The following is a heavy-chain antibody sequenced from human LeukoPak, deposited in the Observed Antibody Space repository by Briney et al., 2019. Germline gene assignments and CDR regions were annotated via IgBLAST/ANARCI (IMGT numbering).Heavy chain of an antibody. Sequence: GGSLRLSCAASGFTFSVYAMSWVRQAPGKGLEWVSSTSGSGGLTYYAGSVKGRFTISRDNSKNTLYLQMNSLRAEDTAIYYCAKDRPNYFGNNGHYYRRDGDSWGQGTLVTVSS. CDR3: AKDRPNYFGNNGHYYRRDGDS. J-gene: IGHJ5*01. V-gene: IGHV3-23*01. D-gene: IGHD3-10*01. CDR1: GFTFSVYA. CDR2: TSGSGGLT.